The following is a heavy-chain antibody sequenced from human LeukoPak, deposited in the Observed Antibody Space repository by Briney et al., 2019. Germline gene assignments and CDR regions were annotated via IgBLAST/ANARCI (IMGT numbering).Heavy chain of an antibody. Sequence: SVKLSCKPSGYTFTGYYIQWVRQAPGQGLEWMGGIIPIFGTANYAQKFQGRGTITADESTSTAYMELSSLRSEDTAVYYCASGEIIAVAGPGYYFDYWGQGTLVTVSS. V-gene: IGHV1-69*13. CDR1: GYTFTGYY. J-gene: IGHJ4*02. D-gene: IGHD6-19*01. CDR2: IIPIFGTA. CDR3: ASGEIIAVAGPGYYFDY.